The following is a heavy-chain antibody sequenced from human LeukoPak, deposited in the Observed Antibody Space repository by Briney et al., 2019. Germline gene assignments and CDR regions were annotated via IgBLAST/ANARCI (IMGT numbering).Heavy chain of an antibody. CDR3: ARDATRGGDNDY. V-gene: IGHV3-74*01. CDR1: GFTFSNYW. J-gene: IGHJ4*02. D-gene: IGHD2-21*02. Sequence: GGSLRLSCVASGFTFSNYWMHWVRQAPGKGLVWVSRINSDGSITTYADSVKGRLTISRDNAKNSLYLQMNSLRAEDTAVYYCARDATRGGDNDYWGQGTRVIVSS. CDR2: INSDGSIT.